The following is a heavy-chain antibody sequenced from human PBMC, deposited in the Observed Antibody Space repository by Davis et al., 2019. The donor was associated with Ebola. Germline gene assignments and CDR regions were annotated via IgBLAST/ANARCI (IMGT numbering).Heavy chain of an antibody. D-gene: IGHD3-3*01. CDR1: GYSISSGYY. Sequence: SETLSLTCTVSGYSISSGYYWGWIRQPPGKGLEWIGSIYHSGSTYYNPSLKSRVTISVDTSKNQFSLKLSSVTAADTAVYYCARHYSIVLRFLEWIDWGQGTLVTVSS. CDR2: IYHSGST. V-gene: IGHV4-38-2*02. CDR3: ARHYSIVLRFLEWID. J-gene: IGHJ4*02.